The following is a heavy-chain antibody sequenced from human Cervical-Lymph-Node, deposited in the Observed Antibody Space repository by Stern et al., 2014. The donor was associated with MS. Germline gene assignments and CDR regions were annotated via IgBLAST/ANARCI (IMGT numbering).Heavy chain of an antibody. J-gene: IGHJ6*02. D-gene: IGHD3-16*01. V-gene: IGHV3-49*03. Sequence: MQLVESGGGLVQPGRSLRLSCTASGLTFGDSAMSWFRQAPGQGLEWVGFITSKAYGATAEHPAPLKGRFTISRDDSKGIDYLQMNSLKNEDTAVYYCTTGPSTFYYNGMDVWGQGTAVTVSS. CDR1: GLTFGDSA. CDR2: ITSKAYGATA. CDR3: TTGPSTFYYNGMDV.